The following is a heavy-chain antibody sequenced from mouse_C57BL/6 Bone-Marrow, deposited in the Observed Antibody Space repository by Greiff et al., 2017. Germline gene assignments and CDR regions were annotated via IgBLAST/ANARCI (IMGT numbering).Heavy chain of an antibody. CDR2: IYPGSGST. Sequence: VQLQQPGAELVKPGASVKMSCKASGYTFTSYWITWVKQRPGQSLEWIGDIYPGSGSTNYNEKFKSKATLTVDTSSSTAYMQLSRLTSEDSAVYYWASENLFISTVGYAMDYWGQGTSVPVSS. CDR1: GYTFTSYW. CDR3: ASENLFISTVGYAMDY. J-gene: IGHJ4*01. V-gene: IGHV1-55*01. D-gene: IGHD1-1*01.